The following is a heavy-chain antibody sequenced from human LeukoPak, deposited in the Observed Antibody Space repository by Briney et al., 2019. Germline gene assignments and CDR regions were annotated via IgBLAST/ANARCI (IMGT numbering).Heavy chain of an antibody. CDR1: GFTFSSYG. J-gene: IGHJ4*02. V-gene: IGHV3-30*03. Sequence: PGRSLRLSCAASGFTFSSYGMHWVRQAPGKGLEWVAVISYDGNNKYYADSVKGRFTISRDNSKNTLYLQMNSLRAEDTAVYYCARDRALVGTTTDYFDCWGQGTLVTVSS. CDR2: ISYDGNNK. D-gene: IGHD1-26*01. CDR3: ARDRALVGTTTDYFDC.